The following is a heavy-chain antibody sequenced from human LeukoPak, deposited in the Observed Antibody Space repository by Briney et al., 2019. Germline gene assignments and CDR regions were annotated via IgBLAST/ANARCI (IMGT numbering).Heavy chain of an antibody. J-gene: IGHJ4*02. CDR3: ARDSRATDYFDY. CDR1: DFSISSGYY. D-gene: IGHD2/OR15-2a*01. CDR2: INYASTT. Sequence: LETLSLTCAVSDFSISSGYYWGWIRQPPGKGLEWIGSINYASTTYYNPSLKSRVTISVDTSKNQFSLNLSSVSAADTAVYFCARDSRATDYFDYWGRGTLVTVSS. V-gene: IGHV4-38-2*02.